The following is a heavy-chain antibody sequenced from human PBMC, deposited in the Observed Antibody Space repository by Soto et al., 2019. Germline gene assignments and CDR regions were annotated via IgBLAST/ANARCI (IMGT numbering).Heavy chain of an antibody. Sequence: QVQLQESGPGLVKPSETLSLTCTVSGGSISSYYWSWIRQPPGKGLECIGFIYYSGSTNYNPSLKSRVTISVDTSKNQFSLKLSSVTAADTAVYYCERWNEGFDYWAQGTLVTVSS. CDR1: GGSISSYY. V-gene: IGHV4-59*01. CDR2: IYYSGST. J-gene: IGHJ4*02. CDR3: ERWNEGFDY. D-gene: IGHD1-1*01.